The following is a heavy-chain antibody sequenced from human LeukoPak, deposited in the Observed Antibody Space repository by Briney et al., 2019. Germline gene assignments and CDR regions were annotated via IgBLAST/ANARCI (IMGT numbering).Heavy chain of an antibody. D-gene: IGHD6-19*01. V-gene: IGHV3-21*01. J-gene: IGHJ5*02. CDR3: ARGIDSSGWLSWFDP. CDR1: GFTFSSYT. CDR2: ITSTGSDI. Sequence: GGSLRLSCAASGFTFSSYTMNWVRQAPGKGLEWVSSITSTGSDIYYADSVKRRFTTSRDNAKNSLYLQVNSLRAEDTAVYYCARGIDSSGWLSWFDPWGQGTLVTVSS.